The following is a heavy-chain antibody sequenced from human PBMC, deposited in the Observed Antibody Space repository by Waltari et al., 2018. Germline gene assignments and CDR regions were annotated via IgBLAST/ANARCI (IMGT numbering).Heavy chain of an antibody. V-gene: IGHV4-34*01. Sequence: QVQLQQWGAGLLKPSETLSLTCAVYGGSFSGYYWSWIRQPPGKGLEWIGEINHSGSTNYNPSLKSRVTISVDTSKNQFSLKLSSVTAADTAVYYCARGPKTGTTDYFDYWGGQGTLVTVSS. J-gene: IGHJ4*02. D-gene: IGHD1-1*01. CDR2: INHSGST. CDR1: GGSFSGYY. CDR3: ARGPKTGTTDYFDY.